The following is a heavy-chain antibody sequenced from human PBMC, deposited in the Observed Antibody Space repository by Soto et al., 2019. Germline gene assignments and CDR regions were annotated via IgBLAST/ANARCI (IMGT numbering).Heavy chain of an antibody. Sequence: LSLTCTVSGXSISSNYWTWIRQPPGKGLEWIGYVYNSGSTNYNPSLKSRVTISEDTSKSQFSLKVNSMTAADTAVYYCARYRREAVAGYTLDNWGQGILVTVSS. V-gene: IGHV4-59*01. CDR2: VYNSGST. J-gene: IGHJ4*02. D-gene: IGHD6-13*01. CDR1: GXSISSNY. CDR3: ARYRREAVAGYTLDN.